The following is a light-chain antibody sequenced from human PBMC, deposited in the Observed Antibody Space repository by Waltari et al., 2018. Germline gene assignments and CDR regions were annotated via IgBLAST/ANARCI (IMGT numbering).Light chain of an antibody. Sequence: QSALTQPPSASESPGQSVPIPCTGTSSDVGDYDFVSWYQHHPGKAPKIMIYEVSKRPSGVPDRFSGSKSGSTASLTVSGLQAEDEATYYCSSYAGSNTWVFGGGTKLTVL. CDR3: SSYAGSNTWV. J-gene: IGLJ3*02. CDR1: SSDVGDYDF. CDR2: EVS. V-gene: IGLV2-8*01.